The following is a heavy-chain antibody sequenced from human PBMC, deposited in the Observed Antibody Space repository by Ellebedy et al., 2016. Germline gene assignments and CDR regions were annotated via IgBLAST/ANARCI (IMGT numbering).Heavy chain of an antibody. CDR2: IYSGGST. CDR1: GFTVSSNY. Sequence: GESLKISCAASGFTVSSNYMSWVRQAPGKGLEWVSVIYSGGSTYYTDSVKGRFTISRENAKSSLYLQMNSLRAEDTAVYYCARDLDLGIAAATGDLGVWGQGTTVTVSS. CDR3: ARDLDLGIAAATGDLGV. D-gene: IGHD6-13*01. V-gene: IGHV3-53*01. J-gene: IGHJ6*02.